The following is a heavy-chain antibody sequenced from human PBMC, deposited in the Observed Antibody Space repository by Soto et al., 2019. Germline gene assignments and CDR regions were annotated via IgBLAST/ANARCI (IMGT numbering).Heavy chain of an antibody. CDR1: GFIFDSYE. Sequence: EVHLVESGGGLVQPGGSLRLSCAASGFIFDSYEMNWVRQAPGQGLEWVAYISVSGSTAHYGDSMKGRFSISRDNTKNILYLQMNTLRVEDTATYYCALMMSSGCYPNPLLLSWGQGTPVTVSS. J-gene: IGHJ5*02. V-gene: IGHV3-48*03. CDR3: ALMMSSGCYPNPLLLS. D-gene: IGHD6-19*01. CDR2: ISVSGSTA.